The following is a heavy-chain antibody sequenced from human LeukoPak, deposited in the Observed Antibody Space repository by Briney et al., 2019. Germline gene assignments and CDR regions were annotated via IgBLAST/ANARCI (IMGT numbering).Heavy chain of an antibody. CDR3: ARDGDGSGSYDNWFDP. CDR2: INWNGGST. Sequence: GGSLRLSCAASGFTFDDYGMSWARQAPGKGLEWVSGINWNGGSTGYAGSVKGRFTISRDNAKNSLYLQMNSLRAEDTALYYCARDGDGSGSYDNWFDPWGQETLVTVSS. D-gene: IGHD3-10*01. CDR1: GFTFDDYG. V-gene: IGHV3-20*04. J-gene: IGHJ5*02.